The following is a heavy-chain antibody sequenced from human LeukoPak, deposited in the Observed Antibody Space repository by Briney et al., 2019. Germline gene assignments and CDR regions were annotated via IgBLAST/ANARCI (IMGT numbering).Heavy chain of an antibody. D-gene: IGHD6-13*01. V-gene: IGHV4-59*01. J-gene: IGHJ6*04. CDR2: IYYSGST. Sequence: PSETLSLTCIVSGGSISSYYWSWVRQPPGKGLEWIGYIYYSGSTTYNPSLKSRVTISVDTSKNQFSLKLSSVTAADTAVYYCARARGAAAIPLGYYYGMDVWGKGTTVTVSS. CDR3: ARARGAAAIPLGYYYGMDV. CDR1: GGSISSYY.